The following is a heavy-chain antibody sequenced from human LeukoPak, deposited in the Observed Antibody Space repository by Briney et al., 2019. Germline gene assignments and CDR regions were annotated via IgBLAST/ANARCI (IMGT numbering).Heavy chain of an antibody. CDR2: ITPSGGT. J-gene: IGHJ4*02. CDR3: ARDRYGDGFAHFDY. V-gene: IGHV1-2*02. Sequence: ASVKLPCKASGFTFTSYAMHWVRQAPGQGLEWMGWITPSGGTNYPQKFQGRVAITRDTSITTAYMDLSRLTADDTAVYYCARDRYGDGFAHFDYWGQGALVTVSS. CDR1: GFTFTSYA. D-gene: IGHD5-24*01.